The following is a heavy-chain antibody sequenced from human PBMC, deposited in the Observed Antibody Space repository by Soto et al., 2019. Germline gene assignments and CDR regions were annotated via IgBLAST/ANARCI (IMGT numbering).Heavy chain of an antibody. CDR1: GYTFTSYA. CDR3: ARSEVGAPYYYYYGMDV. V-gene: IGHV1-3*01. D-gene: IGHD1-26*01. Sequence: GASVKVSCKASGYTFTSYAMHWVRQAPGQRLEWMGWINAGNGNTKYSQKFQGRVTITRDTSASTAYMELSSLRSEDTAVYYCARSEVGAPYYYYYGMDVWGQGTTVTV. J-gene: IGHJ6*02. CDR2: INAGNGNT.